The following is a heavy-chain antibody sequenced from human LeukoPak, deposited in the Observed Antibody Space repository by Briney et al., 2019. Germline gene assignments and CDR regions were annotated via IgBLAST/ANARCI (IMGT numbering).Heavy chain of an antibody. V-gene: IGHV4-39*01. J-gene: IGHJ4*02. CDR3: ARRSYDISGYYYSFDY. CDR1: GGSISSSSYY. Sequence: PSETLSLTCTVSGGSISSSSYYWAWIRQPPGKGLEWIGSIYYSGITYYNPSLKSRVTISVDTSKNQFSLKLSSVTAADTAMFYCARRSYDISGYYYSFDYWGQGTLVTVSS. D-gene: IGHD3-22*01. CDR2: IYYSGIT.